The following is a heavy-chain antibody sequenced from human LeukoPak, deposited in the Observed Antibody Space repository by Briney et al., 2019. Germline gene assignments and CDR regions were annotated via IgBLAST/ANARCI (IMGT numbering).Heavy chain of an antibody. V-gene: IGHV4-59*08. CDR2: IYYSGST. D-gene: IGHD2-2*01. J-gene: IGHJ4*02. CDR3: ARHSRDYGDY. CDR1: GGSISSYY. Sequence: SETLSLTCTVSGGSISSYYWSWIRQPPGKGLEWIGYIYYSGSTNYNPSLKSRVTISVDTSKNQFSLKLSSVTAADTAAYYCARHSRDYGDYWGQGTLVTVSS.